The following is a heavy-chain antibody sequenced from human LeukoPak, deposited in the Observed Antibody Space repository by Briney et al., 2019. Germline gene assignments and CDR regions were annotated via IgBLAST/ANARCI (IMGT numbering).Heavy chain of an antibody. CDR3: ARAYNWNAWGWFDP. CDR1: GGTFSSYA. V-gene: IGHV1-18*01. J-gene: IGHJ5*02. D-gene: IGHD1-20*01. Sequence: ASVKVSCKASGGTFSSYAISWVRQAPGQGLEWMGWISAYNGNTNYAQKLQGRVTMTTDTSTSTAYMELRSLRSDDTAVYYCARAYNWNAWGWFDPWGQGTLVTVSS. CDR2: ISAYNGNT.